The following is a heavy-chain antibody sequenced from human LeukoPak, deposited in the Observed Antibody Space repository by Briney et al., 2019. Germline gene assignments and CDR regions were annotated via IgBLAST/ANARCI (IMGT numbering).Heavy chain of an antibody. D-gene: IGHD6-25*01. CDR1: GGTFSSYT. CDR2: IIPILGIA. Sequence: SVKVSCKASGGTFSSYTISWVRQAPGQGLEWMGRIIPILGIANYAQKFQGRVTITTDESTSTAYMELSSLRSEDTAVYYCARSGIAAATRVLPYYYYYYMDVWCKGTTVTVSS. V-gene: IGHV1-69*02. J-gene: IGHJ6*03. CDR3: ARSGIAAATRVLPYYYYYYMDV.